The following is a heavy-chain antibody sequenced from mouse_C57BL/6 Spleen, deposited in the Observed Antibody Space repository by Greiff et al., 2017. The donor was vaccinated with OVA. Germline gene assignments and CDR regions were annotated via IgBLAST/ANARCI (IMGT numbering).Heavy chain of an antibody. J-gene: IGHJ2*01. CDR2: FYPGSGSI. CDR3: ARHEEGNYYYGSTLDY. CDR1: GYTFTEYT. D-gene: IGHD1-1*01. Sequence: QVQLQQSGAELVKPGASVKLSCKASGYTFTEYTIHWVKQRSGQGLEWIGWFYPGSGSIKYNEKFKDKATLTADKSYSTVYMELSRLTSEDSAVYFCARHEEGNYYYGSTLDYWGQGTTLTVSS. V-gene: IGHV1-62-2*01.